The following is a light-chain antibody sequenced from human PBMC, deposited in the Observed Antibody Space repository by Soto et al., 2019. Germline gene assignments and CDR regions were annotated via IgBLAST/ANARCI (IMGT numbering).Light chain of an antibody. CDR3: AAWDDSLNASYV. CDR1: SSNIGSNT. Sequence: HSVLTQPPSASGTPGQRVTISYSGSSSNIGSNTVSWYQQLPGTAPKLLIYSNNQRPSGVPDRFSGSKSGTSASLAISGLQSEDEADYYCAAWDDSLNASYVFGTGTKVTVL. J-gene: IGLJ1*01. CDR2: SNN. V-gene: IGLV1-44*01.